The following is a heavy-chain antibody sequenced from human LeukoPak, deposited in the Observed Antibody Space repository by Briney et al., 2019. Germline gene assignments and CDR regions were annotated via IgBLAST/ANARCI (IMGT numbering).Heavy chain of an antibody. CDR3: AKDQGQAVVPRRFDY. D-gene: IGHD2-2*01. CDR2: IYYSVGST. CDR1: GFMFSNFA. J-gene: IGHJ4*02. V-gene: IGHV3-23*01. Sequence: GGSLRLSCAASGFMFSNFAMSWVRQAPGKGLEWVSTIYYSVGSTYSADSVKGRFTISRDNAKNTLYLQMNSLRAEDTAVYYCAKDQGQAVVPRRFDYWGQGTLVTVSS.